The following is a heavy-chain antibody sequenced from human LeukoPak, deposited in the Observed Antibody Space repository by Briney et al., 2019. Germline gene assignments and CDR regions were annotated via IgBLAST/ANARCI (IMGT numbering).Heavy chain of an antibody. CDR2: INHSGST. D-gene: IGHD3-10*01. CDR1: GGSFSGYY. CDR3: ARDHFEDIWFGPRKTNWFDP. V-gene: IGHV4-34*01. Sequence: SETLSLTCAVYGGSFSGYYWSWIRQPPGKGLEWIGEINHSGSTNYNPSLKSRVTISVDTSKNQFSLKLSSVTAADTAVYYCARDHFEDIWFGPRKTNWFDPWGQGTLVTVSS. J-gene: IGHJ5*02.